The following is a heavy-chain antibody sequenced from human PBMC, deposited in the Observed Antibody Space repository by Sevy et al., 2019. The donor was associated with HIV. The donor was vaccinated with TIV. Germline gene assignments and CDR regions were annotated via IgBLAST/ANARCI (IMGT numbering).Heavy chain of an antibody. Sequence: GGSLRLSCAASGFTLSSYGMHWVRQAPGKGLEWVAVISYDGSNKYYADSVKGRFTISRDNSKNTLYLQMNSLRAEDTAVYYCAKERTVSYYYYGMDVWGQGTTVTVSS. J-gene: IGHJ6*02. V-gene: IGHV3-30*18. D-gene: IGHD3-22*01. CDR3: AKERTVSYYYYGMDV. CDR1: GFTLSSYG. CDR2: ISYDGSNK.